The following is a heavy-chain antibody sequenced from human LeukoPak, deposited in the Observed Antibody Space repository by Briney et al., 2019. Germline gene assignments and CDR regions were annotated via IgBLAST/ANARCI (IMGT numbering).Heavy chain of an antibody. Sequence: GGSLRLSCAASGFTFSSYWMSWVRQAPGKGLEWVANIKQDGSEKYYVDSVKGRFTISRDNAKNSLYLQMNSLRAEDTAVHYCAKGENSLRSFFDYWGQGTLVTVSS. J-gene: IGHJ4*02. V-gene: IGHV3-7*03. D-gene: IGHD5-18*01. CDR1: GFTFSSYW. CDR3: AKGENSLRSFFDY. CDR2: IKQDGSEK.